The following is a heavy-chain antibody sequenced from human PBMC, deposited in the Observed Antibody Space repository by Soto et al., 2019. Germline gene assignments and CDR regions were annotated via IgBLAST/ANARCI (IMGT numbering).Heavy chain of an antibody. D-gene: IGHD6-6*01. CDR2: ISAYNGNT. V-gene: IGHV1-18*01. CDR1: GYTFTSYG. J-gene: IGHJ6*02. CDR3: ARVYSSSSYYYYGMDV. Sequence: ASVKVSCKASGYTFTSYGISWVRQAPGQGLEWMGWISAYNGNTNYAQKLQGRVTMTTDTSTSTAYMELRSLRSDDTAVYYCARVYSSSSYYYYGMDVWGQGTTVTVSS.